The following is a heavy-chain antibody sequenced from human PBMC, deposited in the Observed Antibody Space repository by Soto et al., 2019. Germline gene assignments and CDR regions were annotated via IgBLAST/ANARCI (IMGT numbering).Heavy chain of an antibody. J-gene: IGHJ6*02. Sequence: PGGSLRLSCAASGFTFSSYGMHWVRQAPGKGLEWVAVISYDGSNKYYADSVKGRFTISRDNSKNTLYLQMNSLRAEDTAVYYCAKDLGADGSGWYYYYYGMDVWGQGTTVTVSS. CDR3: AKDLGADGSGWYYYYYGMDV. CDR1: GFTFSSYG. V-gene: IGHV3-30*18. D-gene: IGHD6-19*01. CDR2: ISYDGSNK.